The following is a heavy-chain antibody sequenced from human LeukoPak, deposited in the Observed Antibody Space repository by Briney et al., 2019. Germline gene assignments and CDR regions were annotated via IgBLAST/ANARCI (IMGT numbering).Heavy chain of an antibody. Sequence: PSETLSLTCTVSGGSMNNYYWSWIRHSPGKGLEWVGYIYHTGSATYKPSLKSRVTLSLDTSKNQFSLRLNSVTAADTAVYYCARGRGDSKGTSFDFWGQGTLVTVSS. CDR2: IYHTGSA. J-gene: IGHJ4*02. V-gene: IGHV4-59*01. D-gene: IGHD3-22*01. CDR3: ARGRGDSKGTSFDF. CDR1: GGSMNNYY.